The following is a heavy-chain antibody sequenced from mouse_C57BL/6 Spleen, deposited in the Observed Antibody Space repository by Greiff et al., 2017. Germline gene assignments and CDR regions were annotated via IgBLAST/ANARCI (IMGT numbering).Heavy chain of an antibody. V-gene: IGHV1-59*01. Sequence: QVQLQQPGAELVRPGTSVKLSCKASGYTFTSYWMHWVKQRPGQGLEWIGVIDPSDSYTNYNQKFKGKATLTVDTSSSTAYMQLSSLTSEDSAVYYGARGTGTAFAYWGQGTLVTVSA. D-gene: IGHD4-1*01. CDR2: IDPSDSYT. CDR3: ARGTGTAFAY. CDR1: GYTFTSYW. J-gene: IGHJ3*01.